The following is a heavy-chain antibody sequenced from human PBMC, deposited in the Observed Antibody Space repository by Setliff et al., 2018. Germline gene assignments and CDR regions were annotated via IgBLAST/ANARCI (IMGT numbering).Heavy chain of an antibody. CDR3: VREGVDSRSSTDYRYYMDV. CDR2: TIPMFGTR. Sequence: SVKVSCKASGGTFSNYGISWVRQAPGQGLEWMGGTIPMFGTRNYAREFQGRVTIITDESTSTAYMQLTSLGSEDTAVYYCVREGVDSRSSTDYRYYMDVWGKGTTVTVS. V-gene: IGHV1-69*05. D-gene: IGHD3-22*01. CDR1: GGTFSNYG. J-gene: IGHJ6*03.